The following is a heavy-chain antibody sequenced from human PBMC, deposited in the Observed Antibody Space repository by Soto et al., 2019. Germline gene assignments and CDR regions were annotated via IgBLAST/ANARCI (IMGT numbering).Heavy chain of an antibody. V-gene: IGHV3-23*01. CDR1: GFTFSSYA. J-gene: IGHJ4*02. D-gene: IGHD3-22*01. CDR3: AKDLAYDSSGYSAYFDY. CDR2: ISGSGGST. Sequence: GGSLRLSCAASGFTFSSYAMSWVRQAPGKGLEWVSAISGSGGSTYYADSVKGRFTISRDNSKNTLYLQMNSLRAEDTAAYYCAKDLAYDSSGYSAYFDYWGQGTLVTVSS.